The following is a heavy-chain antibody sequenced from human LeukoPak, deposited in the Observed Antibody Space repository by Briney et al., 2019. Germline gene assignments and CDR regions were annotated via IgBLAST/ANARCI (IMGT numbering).Heavy chain of an antibody. CDR3: ARDLGYSSSSWFDP. J-gene: IGHJ5*02. Sequence: PWETLSLTCTLSGGSISIYYWSWIRQPAGKGVEWSGRIYTSGSTNYNPSPKSRVTMSVDTSKNQFSLKLISATAADTAVSYCARDLGYSSSSWFDPWGQGTLVTVSS. CDR2: IYTSGST. D-gene: IGHD6-6*01. CDR1: GGSISIYY. V-gene: IGHV4-4*07.